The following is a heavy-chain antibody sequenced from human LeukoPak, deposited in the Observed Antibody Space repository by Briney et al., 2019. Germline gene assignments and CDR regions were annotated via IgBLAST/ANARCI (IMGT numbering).Heavy chain of an antibody. CDR3: ARDGDTTIVNFAFDI. J-gene: IGHJ3*02. CDR2: IWSDGGNP. Sequence: PGMSLRLSCGASGFTFSRYAMHWVRQAPGKGLEWVAVIWSDGGNPYSADSVKGRFTISRDNAKNSLHLQLNSLRDEDTAVYYCARDGDTTIVNFAFDIWGQGTMVTVSS. V-gene: IGHV3-33*01. CDR1: GFTFSRYA. D-gene: IGHD3-16*02.